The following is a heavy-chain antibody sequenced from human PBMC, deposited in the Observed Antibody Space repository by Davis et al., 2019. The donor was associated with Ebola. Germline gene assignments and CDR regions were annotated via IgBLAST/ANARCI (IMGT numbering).Heavy chain of an antibody. CDR3: ARGTTMIVVVTLDY. CDR2: ISYDGSNK. V-gene: IGHV3-30*04. D-gene: IGHD3-22*01. Sequence: GGSLRLSCAASGFTFSSYAMHWVRQAPGQGLEWVAVISYDGSNKYYADSVKGRFTISRDNSKNTLYLQMNSLRAEDTAVYYCARGTTMIVVVTLDYWGQGTLVTVSS. J-gene: IGHJ4*02. CDR1: GFTFSSYA.